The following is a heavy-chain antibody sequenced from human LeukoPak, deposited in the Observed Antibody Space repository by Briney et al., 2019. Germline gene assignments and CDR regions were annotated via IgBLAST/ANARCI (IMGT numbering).Heavy chain of an antibody. Sequence: GGSLRLSCAASGFTFSSYAMSWVRQAPGKGLDWVSSISGTGGSTYYADSVRGRFTISRDNSKNTLYLQMNSLRAEDTAVYYCAKDRDYDYIWGSYRIFDYWGQGTRVTVSS. CDR3: AKDRDYDYIWGSYRIFDY. CDR2: ISGTGGST. D-gene: IGHD3-16*02. CDR1: GFTFSSYA. J-gene: IGHJ4*02. V-gene: IGHV3-23*01.